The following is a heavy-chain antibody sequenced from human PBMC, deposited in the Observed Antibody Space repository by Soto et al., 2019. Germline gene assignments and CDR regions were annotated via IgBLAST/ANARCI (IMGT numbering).Heavy chain of an antibody. CDR2: ISSSSSYR. D-gene: IGHD2-21*02. Sequence: GGSLRLSCAASGFTFSSYSMNWVRQAPGKGLEWVSSISSSSSYRYYADSVKGRFTISRDNAKNSLYLKMNSLRAEDTDVYHCARGGIVVVTDLYYLDDWGQGTLVTVSS. V-gene: IGHV3-21*01. J-gene: IGHJ4*02. CDR1: GFTFSSYS. CDR3: ARGGIVVVTDLYYLDD.